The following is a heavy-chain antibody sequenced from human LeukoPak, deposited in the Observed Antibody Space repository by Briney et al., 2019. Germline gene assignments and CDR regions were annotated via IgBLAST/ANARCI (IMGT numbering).Heavy chain of an antibody. CDR2: LYSGGTT. Sequence: GGSLRLSCSASGFTVSSNYMSWVRQAPGKGLEWVSILYSGGTTDSVKGRFSISRDNSKNTLYPQMNSLRAEDTAVYYCAKYGSGSYYFDSWGQGTLVTVSS. J-gene: IGHJ4*02. V-gene: IGHV3-53*01. D-gene: IGHD3-10*01. CDR3: AKYGSGSYYFDS. CDR1: GFTVSSNY.